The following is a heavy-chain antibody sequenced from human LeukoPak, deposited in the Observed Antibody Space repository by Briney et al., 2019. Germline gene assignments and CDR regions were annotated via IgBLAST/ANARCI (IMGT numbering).Heavy chain of an antibody. Sequence: PSETLSLTCTVSGGSISSYYWSWIRQPPGQGLEWIGYIYYSGSTNYNPSLKSRVTISVDTSKNQFSLKLSSVTAADTAVYYCARHEVRGIESWFDPWGQGTLVTVSS. D-gene: IGHD3-10*01. CDR3: ARHEVRGIESWFDP. CDR1: GGSISSYY. CDR2: IYYSGST. J-gene: IGHJ5*02. V-gene: IGHV4-59*08.